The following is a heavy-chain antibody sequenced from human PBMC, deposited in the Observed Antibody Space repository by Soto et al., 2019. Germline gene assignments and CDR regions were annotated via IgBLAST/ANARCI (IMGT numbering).Heavy chain of an antibody. J-gene: IGHJ3*02. CDR2: ISDSGGST. CDR3: AKGTEVVVDPGDAFDI. D-gene: IGHD2-15*01. V-gene: IGHV3-23*01. Sequence: EVQLLESGGSLVQPGGSLRLSCVASGFTFTGYAMSWVRQAPGKGLEWVSGISDSGGSTYDADSVKGRFTIPRDNSKNTLYLQMNSLRVEDTALYYCAKGTEVVVDPGDAFDIRGQGTTVTVSS. CDR1: GFTFTGYA.